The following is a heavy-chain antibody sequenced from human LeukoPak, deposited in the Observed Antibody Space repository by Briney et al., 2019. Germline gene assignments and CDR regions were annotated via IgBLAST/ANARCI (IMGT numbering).Heavy chain of an antibody. CDR2: IIPIFGTA. Sequence: ASVKISCKASGGTFSSYAISWVRQAPGQGLEWMGGIIPIFGTANYAQKFQGRVTITTDESTSTAYMELSSLRSEDTAVYYCARGNSVGSYQRLDYWGQGTLVTVSS. V-gene: IGHV1-69*05. J-gene: IGHJ4*02. CDR1: GGTFSSYA. D-gene: IGHD1-26*01. CDR3: ARGNSVGSYQRLDY.